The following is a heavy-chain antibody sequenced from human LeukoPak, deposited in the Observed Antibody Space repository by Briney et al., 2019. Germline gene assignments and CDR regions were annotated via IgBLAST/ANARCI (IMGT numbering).Heavy chain of an antibody. CDR3: ARPTGYSSSLFDY. CDR1: GFTFSSYS. J-gene: IGHJ4*02. Sequence: PGGSLRLSCAASGFTFSSYSMNWVRQAPGKGLEWVSSISSSSSYIYYADSVKGRFTISRDNAKNSLYLQMNSLRAEDTAVYYCARPTGYSSSLFDYWGQGTLVTVSS. D-gene: IGHD6-13*01. V-gene: IGHV3-21*01. CDR2: ISSSSSYI.